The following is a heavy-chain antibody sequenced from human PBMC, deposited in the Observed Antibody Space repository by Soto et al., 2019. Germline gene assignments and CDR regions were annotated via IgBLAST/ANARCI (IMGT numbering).Heavy chain of an antibody. D-gene: IGHD6-19*01. CDR1: GGYIRDYY. V-gene: IGHV4-59*01. CDR3: ATARRVKNSRAWYGFDS. Sequence: PSETLSLTCTVSGGYIRDYYWNLIRPTPGEGLEWIGYIYDSGSTNNNPSLKRRVTISVGTSKNHFSLKLISVTAADTAVYYCATARRVKNSRAWYGFDSWGQGTLVTVSS. J-gene: IGHJ4*02. CDR2: IYDSGST.